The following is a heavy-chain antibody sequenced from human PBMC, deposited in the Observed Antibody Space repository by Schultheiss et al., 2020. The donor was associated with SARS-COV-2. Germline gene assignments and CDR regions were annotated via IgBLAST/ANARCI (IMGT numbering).Heavy chain of an antibody. D-gene: IGHD2-15*01. V-gene: IGHV4-59*12. Sequence: ETLSLTCTVSGGSISPYYWSWIRQTPGKGLEWIGYFYNSGSTNYNPSLKSRVTISVDTSKNQFSLKLSSVTAADTAVYYCARGRGYCSGGSCYYSDWFDPWGQGTLVTVSS. CDR2: FYNSGST. CDR3: ARGRGYCSGGSCYYSDWFDP. CDR1: GGSISPYY. J-gene: IGHJ5*02.